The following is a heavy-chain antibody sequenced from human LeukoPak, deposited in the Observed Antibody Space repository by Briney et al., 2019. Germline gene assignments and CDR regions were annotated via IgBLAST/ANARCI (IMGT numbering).Heavy chain of an antibody. D-gene: IGHD3-3*01. CDR1: GGSISSSSYY. J-gene: IGHJ5*02. CDR2: IYYSGST. Sequence: SETLSLTCTVSGGSISSSSYYWGWIRQPPGKGLEWIGSIYYSGSTYYNPFLKSRVTISVDTSKNQFSLKLSSVTAADTAVYYCARQGRFYDFWSGYPNWFDPWGQGTLVTVSS. V-gene: IGHV4-39*01. CDR3: ARQGRFYDFWSGYPNWFDP.